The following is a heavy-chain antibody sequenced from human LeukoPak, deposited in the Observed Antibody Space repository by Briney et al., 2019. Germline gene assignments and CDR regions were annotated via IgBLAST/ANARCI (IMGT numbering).Heavy chain of an antibody. CDR3: ARVSWGSHFDY. D-gene: IGHD3-16*01. CDR2: ISSSGSTL. CDR1: GFTFSSYE. J-gene: IGHJ4*02. V-gene: IGHV3-48*03. Sequence: GGSLRLSCAASGFTFSSYEMNWVRQAPGKGLEWVSYISSSGSTLYYADSVKGRFTISRDNAKNSLYLQMNSLRAEDTAVYYCARVSWGSHFDYWGQGTLVTVSS.